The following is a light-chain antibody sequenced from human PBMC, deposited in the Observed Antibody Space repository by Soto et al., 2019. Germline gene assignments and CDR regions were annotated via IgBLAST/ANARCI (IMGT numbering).Light chain of an antibody. CDR3: QQYYNWPRT. Sequence: EIVMTQSTDTLSAAPGESVALFGRASQSVRSNLAWYQQKPGQAPGLLIYGASTRATGLPARFSGSGSGTEFTLTISSLRSEDFAVYFCQQYYNWPRTFGQGTKVDIK. CDR1: QSVRSN. CDR2: GAS. V-gene: IGKV3-15*01. J-gene: IGKJ1*01.